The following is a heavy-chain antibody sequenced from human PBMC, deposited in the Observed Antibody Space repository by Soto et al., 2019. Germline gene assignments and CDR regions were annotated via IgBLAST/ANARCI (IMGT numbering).Heavy chain of an antibody. V-gene: IGHV1-18*01. J-gene: IGHJ5*02. Sequence: ASVKVSCKASGYTFTIYGISWVRQAPGQGLEWMGWISAYNGNTNYAQKLQGRVTMTTDTSTSTAYMELRSLRSDDTAVYYCARGRGGYSGPNWFDPWGQGTLVTVSS. D-gene: IGHD5-12*01. CDR2: ISAYNGNT. CDR3: ARGRGGYSGPNWFDP. CDR1: GYTFTIYG.